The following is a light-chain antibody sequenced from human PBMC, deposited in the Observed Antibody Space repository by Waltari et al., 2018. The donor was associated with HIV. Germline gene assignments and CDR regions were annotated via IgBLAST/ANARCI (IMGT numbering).Light chain of an antibody. CDR3: MQALQTPPT. CDR2: LGS. V-gene: IGKV2-28*01. CDR1: QSLMLNNGNNF. Sequence: EIVMTQPPLSLPVTPGEPASISCSSSQSLMLNNGNNFLDWYLQKPGQSPQCLIYLGSSRASGVPDRFSGRGSGTDFTLNISRVEAEEVGVYYCMQALQTPPTFGQGTKLEIK. J-gene: IGKJ2*01.